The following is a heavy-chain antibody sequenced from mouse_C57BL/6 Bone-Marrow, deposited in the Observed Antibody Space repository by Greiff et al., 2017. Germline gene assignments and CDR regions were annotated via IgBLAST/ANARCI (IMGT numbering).Heavy chain of an antibody. J-gene: IGHJ4*01. CDR1: GFNIKDDY. V-gene: IGHV14-4*01. Sequence: VQLQQSGAELVRPGASVKLSCTASGFNIKDDYMHWVKQRPEQGLEWIGWFDPENGDTEYASKFQGKATITADTSSNTAYLQLSSLTSEDTAVYYCTTYDGYYAMDYWGQGTSVTVSS. CDR3: TTYDGYYAMDY. CDR2: FDPENGDT. D-gene: IGHD2-3*01.